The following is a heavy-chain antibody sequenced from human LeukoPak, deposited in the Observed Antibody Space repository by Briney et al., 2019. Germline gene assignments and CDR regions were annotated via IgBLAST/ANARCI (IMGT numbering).Heavy chain of an antibody. CDR1: GGSISSGGYY. Sequence: SQTLSLTCTVSGGSISSGGYYWSWIRQPPGKGLEWIGYIYHSGSTYYNPSLKSRVTISVDRSKNQFSLKLSSVTAADTAVYYCAGYGGYDAFDIRGQGTMVTVSS. D-gene: IGHD3-16*01. CDR3: AGYGGYDAFDI. V-gene: IGHV4-30-2*01. CDR2: IYHSGST. J-gene: IGHJ3*02.